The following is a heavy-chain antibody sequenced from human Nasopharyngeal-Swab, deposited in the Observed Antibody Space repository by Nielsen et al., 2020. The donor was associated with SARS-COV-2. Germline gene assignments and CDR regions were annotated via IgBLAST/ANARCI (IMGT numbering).Heavy chain of an antibody. J-gene: IGHJ4*02. CDR3: ARENRPYYYGSGSSYFDY. V-gene: IGHV1-46*01. Sequence: WVRQAPGQGLEWMGIISPSGGSTSYAQKFQGRVTITADKSTSTAYLELSSLRSEDTAVYYCARENRPYYYGSGSSYFDYWGQGTLVTVSS. D-gene: IGHD3-10*01. CDR2: ISPSGGST.